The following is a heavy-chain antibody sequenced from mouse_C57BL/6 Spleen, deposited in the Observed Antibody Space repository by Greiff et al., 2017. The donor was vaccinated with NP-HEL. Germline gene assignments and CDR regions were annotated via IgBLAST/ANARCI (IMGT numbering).Heavy chain of an antibody. Sequence: EVQLVESGPGLVKPSQSLSLTCSVTGYSITSGYYWNWIRQFPGNNLEWMGYISYDGSNNYNPSLKNRISITRDTSKNQFFLKLNSVTTEDTATYYCARATAQASWFAYWGQGTLVTVSA. CDR3: ARATAQASWFAY. D-gene: IGHD3-2*02. J-gene: IGHJ3*01. CDR1: GYSITSGYY. CDR2: ISYDGSN. V-gene: IGHV3-6*01.